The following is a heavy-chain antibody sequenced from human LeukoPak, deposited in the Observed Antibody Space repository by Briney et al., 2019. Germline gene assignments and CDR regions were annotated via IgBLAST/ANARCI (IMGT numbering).Heavy chain of an antibody. CDR1: GYTFTDYY. D-gene: IGHD3-22*01. CDR2: INPNSGGT. Sequence: ASVKVSCKASGYTFTDYYMHWVRQAPGQGLEWMGRINPNSGGTNYAQKFQGRVTMTRDTSISTAYMELSGLRSDDTAVYYYARVGYYDSSGYFDYWGQGTLVTVSS. V-gene: IGHV1-2*06. CDR3: ARVGYYDSSGYFDY. J-gene: IGHJ4*02.